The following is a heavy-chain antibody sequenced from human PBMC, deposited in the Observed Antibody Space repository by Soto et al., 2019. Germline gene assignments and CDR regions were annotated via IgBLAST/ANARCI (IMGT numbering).Heavy chain of an antibody. CDR3: ASITKKERYYYYYYGMDV. CDR1: GFTFSSYE. Sequence: QSGGSLRLSCAASGFTFSSYEMNWVRQAPGKGLEWVSYISSSGSTIYYADSVKGRFTISRDNAKNSLYLQMNSLRAEDTAVYYCASITKKERYYYYYYGMDVWGQGTTVTVSS. D-gene: IGHD3-3*01. CDR2: ISSSGSTI. V-gene: IGHV3-48*03. J-gene: IGHJ6*02.